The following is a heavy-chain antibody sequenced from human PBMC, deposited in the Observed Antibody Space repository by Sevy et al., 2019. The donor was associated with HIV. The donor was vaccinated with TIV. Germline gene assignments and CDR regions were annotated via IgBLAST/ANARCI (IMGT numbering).Heavy chain of an antibody. CDR1: GFNFASYW. CDR3: ARGGILYFGAIDN. Sequence: GGSLRLSCEASGFNFASYWMHWVRQSPGKGLVWVSRINSDGTTTKYADSVRGRFTMSRDNAKSTLFLQINSLRPEDTAVYYCARGGILYFGAIDNWGQGTLVTVSS. J-gene: IGHJ4*02. D-gene: IGHD3-10*01. V-gene: IGHV3-74*01. CDR2: INSDGTTT.